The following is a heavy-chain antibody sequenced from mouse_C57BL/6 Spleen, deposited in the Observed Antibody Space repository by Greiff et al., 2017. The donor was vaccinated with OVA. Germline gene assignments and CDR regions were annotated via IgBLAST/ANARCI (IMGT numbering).Heavy chain of an antibody. CDR2: IDPSDSET. V-gene: IGHV1-52*01. Sequence: QVQLQQPGAELVRPGSSVKLSCKASGYTFTSYWMHWVKQRPIQGLEWIGNIDPSDSETHYNQKFKDKATLTVDKSSSTAYMQLSSLTSEDSAVYYCARDGGPTWFAYWGQGTLVTVSA. CDR1: GYTFTSYW. J-gene: IGHJ3*01. D-gene: IGHD1-1*01. CDR3: ARDGGPTWFAY.